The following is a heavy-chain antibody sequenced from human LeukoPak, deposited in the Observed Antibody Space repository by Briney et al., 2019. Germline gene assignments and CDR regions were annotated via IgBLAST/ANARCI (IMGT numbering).Heavy chain of an antibody. CDR2: ISVGEPII. D-gene: IGHD5-12*01. CDR3: VRGGYGPDY. CDR1: GFTFSTYE. Sequence: GGSLRLSCAASGFTFSTYEVNWVRQAPGKGLEWVSHISVGEPIITYYADAVRGRFTISRDNAKNSLYLQMNSLRADDTAMYYCVRGGYGPDYWGQGTLVTVSS. V-gene: IGHV3-48*03. J-gene: IGHJ4*02.